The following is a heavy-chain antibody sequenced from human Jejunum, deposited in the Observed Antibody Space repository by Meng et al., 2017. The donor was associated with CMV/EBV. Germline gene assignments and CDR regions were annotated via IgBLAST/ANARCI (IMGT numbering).Heavy chain of an antibody. J-gene: IGHJ3*01. CDR2: IIPTLGVA. D-gene: IGHD1-26*01. CDR3: ARAGNSGSYFTSNGFLV. CDR1: GRFSDYA. Sequence: GRFSDYAIGGVREAPGHGLEGVGAIIPTLGVANYGQKFQGRVTITADTSTTTSYMELFRLTSEDTGLYYCARAGNSGSYFTSNGFLVWGQGTMVTVSS. V-gene: IGHV1-69*10.